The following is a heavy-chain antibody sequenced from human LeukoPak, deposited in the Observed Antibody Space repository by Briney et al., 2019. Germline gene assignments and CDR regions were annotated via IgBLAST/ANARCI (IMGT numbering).Heavy chain of an antibody. J-gene: IGHJ6*03. D-gene: IGHD2-8*01. V-gene: IGHV1-18*01. CDR2: ISAYNGNT. Sequence: ASVKVSCKASGYTFTSYGISWVRQAPGQGIEWMGWISAYNGNTNYAQKLQGRVTMTTDASTSTAHMELRSLRSDDTAVYYCASNAAAPDYYYMDVWGKGPRVTVPS. CDR1: GYTFTSYG. CDR3: ASNAAAPDYYYMDV.